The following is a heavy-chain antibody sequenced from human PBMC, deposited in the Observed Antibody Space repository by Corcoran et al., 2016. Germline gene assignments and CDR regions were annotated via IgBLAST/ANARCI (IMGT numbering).Heavy chain of an antibody. CDR3: ARRRGSGSYYGRVAFDI. Sequence: QVQLVQSGAEVKKPGSSVKVSCKASGGTFSSYAISWVRQAPGQGLEWMGGIIPIFGTANYAQKFQGRVTITADESTSTAYMELSSLRSEDTAVYSCARRRGSGSYYGRVAFDIWVQGTMVTVSS. D-gene: IGHD1-26*01. V-gene: IGHV1-69*01. J-gene: IGHJ3*02. CDR1: GGTFSSYA. CDR2: IIPIFGTA.